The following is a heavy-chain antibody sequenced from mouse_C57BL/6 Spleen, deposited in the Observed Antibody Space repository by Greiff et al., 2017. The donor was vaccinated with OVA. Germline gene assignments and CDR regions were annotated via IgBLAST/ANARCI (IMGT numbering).Heavy chain of an antibody. CDR1: GYSFTDYN. CDR3: ARGGYYVYYYAMDD. J-gene: IGHJ4*01. D-gene: IGHD2-3*01. CDR2: INPNYGTT. Sequence: EVQLQQSGPELVKPGASVKISCKASGYSFTDYNMNWVKQSNGKSLEWIGVINPNYGTTSYNQKFKGKATLTVDKSSSTAYMQLNSLTSEDSAVYNCARGGYYVYYYAMDDWGQGTSVTVSS. V-gene: IGHV1-39*01.